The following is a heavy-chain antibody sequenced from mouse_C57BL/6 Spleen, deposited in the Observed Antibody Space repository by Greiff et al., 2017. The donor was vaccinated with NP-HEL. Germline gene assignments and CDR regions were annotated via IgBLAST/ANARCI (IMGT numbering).Heavy chain of an antibody. V-gene: IGHV1-18*01. CDR1: GYTFTDYN. CDR2: INPNNGGT. J-gene: IGHJ2*01. Sequence: EVKLMESGPELVKPGASVKIPCKASGYTFTDYNMDWVKQSHGKSLEWIGDINPNNGGTIYNQKFKGKATLTVDKSSSTAYMELRSLTSEDTAVYYCARWSFDYWGQGTTLTVSS. CDR3: ARWSFDY.